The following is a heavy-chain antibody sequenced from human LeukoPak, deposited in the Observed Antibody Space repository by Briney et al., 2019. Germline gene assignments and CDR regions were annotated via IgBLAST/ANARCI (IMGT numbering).Heavy chain of an antibody. Sequence: TGGSLRLSCAASGFTFSSYSMNWVRQAPGKGLEWVSYISGRSSLIYYADSVKGRFTISRDKAKNSLYLQMKSLRGEDTAVYYCARDLYYYDSSGHYLFDYWGQGTLVTVSS. CDR1: GFTFSSYS. J-gene: IGHJ4*02. D-gene: IGHD3-22*01. CDR2: ISGRSSLI. V-gene: IGHV3-48*01. CDR3: ARDLYYYDSSGHYLFDY.